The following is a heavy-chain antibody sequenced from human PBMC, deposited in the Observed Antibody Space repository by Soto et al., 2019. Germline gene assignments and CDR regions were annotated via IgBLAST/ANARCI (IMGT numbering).Heavy chain of an antibody. D-gene: IGHD2-15*01. CDR3: ASDLSGNPGY. V-gene: IGHV1-18*01. Sequence: QVQLVQSGAEVKKPGASVKVSCKASGYTFTSYGISWVRQAPGQGLEWMGWISANNGNTNYAQNPQARVTITTDTATSTAYMELRSLRSDDTAVYYCASDLSGNPGYWGQGTLVTVSS. CDR2: ISANNGNT. CDR1: GYTFTSYG. J-gene: IGHJ4*02.